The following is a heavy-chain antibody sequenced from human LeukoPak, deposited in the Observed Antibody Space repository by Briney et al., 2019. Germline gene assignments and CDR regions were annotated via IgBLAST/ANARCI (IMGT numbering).Heavy chain of an antibody. V-gene: IGHV3-33*01. CDR3: ARDNNYGWFDP. CDR1: GFTFSSYG. J-gene: IGHJ5*02. CDR2: IWYDGSNK. D-gene: IGHD4-11*01. Sequence: GRSLRLSCAASGFTFSSYGMHWVRQAPGKGLEWVAVIWYDGSNKYYADSVKGRFTISRDNSKNTLYLQMNSLRAEDTAVYYCARDNNYGWFDPWGQGTLVTVSS.